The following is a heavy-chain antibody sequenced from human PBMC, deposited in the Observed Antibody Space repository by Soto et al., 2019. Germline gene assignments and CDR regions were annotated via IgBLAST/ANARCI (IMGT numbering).Heavy chain of an antibody. J-gene: IGHJ4*02. Sequence: GGSLRLSCAASGFTFITYAMNWFLQAPWKGLEWVSGISGSGDSTYYADSVKGRFTVSRDNSKNTLYLQMNSLRAEDTAVFYCAKERSSGWSLDYWGQGTLVIVSS. CDR2: ISGSGDST. CDR3: AKERSSGWSLDY. V-gene: IGHV3-23*01. D-gene: IGHD6-19*01. CDR1: GFTFITYA.